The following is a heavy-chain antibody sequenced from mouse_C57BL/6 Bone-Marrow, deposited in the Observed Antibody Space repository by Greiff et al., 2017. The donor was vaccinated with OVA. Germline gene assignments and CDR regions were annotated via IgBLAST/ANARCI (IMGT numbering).Heavy chain of an antibody. V-gene: IGHV5-16*02. CDR3: AGRVWYFDV. CDR2: INYDGSST. Sequence: EVHLVESEGGLVQPGSSMKLSCTASGFTFTDYYMAWVRQVPEKGLEWVANINYDGSSTYYLDSLKSRFIISRDNAKNILYLQMSSLTSEDTATYYGAGRVWYFDVWGTGTTVTVSS. J-gene: IGHJ1*03. CDR1: GFTFTDYY.